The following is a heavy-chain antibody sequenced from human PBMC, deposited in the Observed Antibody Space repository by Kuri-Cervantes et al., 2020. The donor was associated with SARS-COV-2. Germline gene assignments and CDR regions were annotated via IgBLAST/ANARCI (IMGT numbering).Heavy chain of an antibody. CDR1: GFLFSASA. V-gene: IGHV3-73*01. CDR3: ASPKNYLVVAGNLDY. Sequence: GKSLKISCEVSGFLFSASAIHWVRQASGKGLEWVGRVRGKANNYATAYAASVKGRFTISRDDSKNTLYLQMNSLRAEDTAVYYCASPKNYLVVAGNLDYWGQGTLVTVSS. D-gene: IGHD6-19*01. J-gene: IGHJ4*02. CDR2: VRGKANNYAT.